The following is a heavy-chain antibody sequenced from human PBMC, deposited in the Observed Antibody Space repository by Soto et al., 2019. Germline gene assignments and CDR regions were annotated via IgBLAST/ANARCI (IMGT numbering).Heavy chain of an antibody. J-gene: IGHJ4*02. V-gene: IGHV3-11*01. CDR2: IGSSAGHI. Sequence: PGGSLRLSCAASRFTFSDYYMTWIRQAPGQGLEWVSYIGSSAGHIYYADSVRGRFTISRDNAKNSLFLQMNSLRAEDTAVYYCARDRLATNYYFDYWGQGTLVTVSS. CDR1: RFTFSDYY. D-gene: IGHD3-16*01. CDR3: ARDRLATNYYFDY.